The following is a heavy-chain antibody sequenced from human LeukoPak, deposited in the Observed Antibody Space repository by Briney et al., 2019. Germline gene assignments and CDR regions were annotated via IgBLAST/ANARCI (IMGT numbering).Heavy chain of an antibody. V-gene: IGHV3-23*01. J-gene: IGHJ4*02. CDR3: LGGYGYSGYDLWY. CDR2: ISGSGGST. Sequence: PGGSLRLSCAASGFTFSSYAMSWVRQAPGKGLEWVSAISGSGGSTYYADSVKGRFTISRDNFKNTLYLQMNSLRAEDTAVYYCLGGYGYSGYDLWYWGQGTLVTVSS. CDR1: GFTFSSYA. D-gene: IGHD5-12*01.